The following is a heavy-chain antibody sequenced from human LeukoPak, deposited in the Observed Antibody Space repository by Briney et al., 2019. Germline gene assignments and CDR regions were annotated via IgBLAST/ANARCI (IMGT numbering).Heavy chain of an antibody. CDR3: ARVIGARPLYYYYMDV. J-gene: IGHJ6*03. CDR2: IDHSGST. D-gene: IGHD7-27*01. CDR1: GGSISSSSYY. Sequence: SETLSLTCTVSGGSISSSSYYWGWIRQPPGKGLGWIGEIDHSGSTNYNPSLKSRVTISVDTSKNQFSLKLSPVTAADTAVYYCARVIGARPLYYYYMDVWGKGTTVTVSS. V-gene: IGHV4-39*07.